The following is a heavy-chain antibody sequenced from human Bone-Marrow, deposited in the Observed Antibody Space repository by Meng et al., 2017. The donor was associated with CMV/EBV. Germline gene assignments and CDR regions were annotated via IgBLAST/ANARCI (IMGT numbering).Heavy chain of an antibody. CDR1: GFTFSHYG. Sequence: LSCAASGFTFSHYGMHWVRQAPGKGLEWVAAMSYDGSNKHYADSVKGRFTISRDYSKNTVDLQMNSLRGDDTAVYYCARAGDGYNYLSWGQGTLVTVSS. V-gene: IGHV3-30*03. D-gene: IGHD5-24*01. J-gene: IGHJ5*02. CDR3: ARAGDGYNYLS. CDR2: MSYDGSNK.